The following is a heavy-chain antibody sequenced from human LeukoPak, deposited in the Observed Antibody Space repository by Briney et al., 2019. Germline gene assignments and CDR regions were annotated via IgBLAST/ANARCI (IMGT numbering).Heavy chain of an antibody. CDR2: IWYDGSNK. J-gene: IGHJ4*02. D-gene: IGHD1-1*01. CDR3: ARELSGTSFDY. V-gene: IGHV3-33*01. Sequence: QPGGSLRLSCAASGFTFNSYGMHWVRQAPGKGLEWVAVIWYDGSNKYYADSVKGRFTISRDNSKNTLYLQMNSLRAEDTAVYYCARELSGTSFDYWGQGTLVTVSS. CDR1: GFTFNSYG.